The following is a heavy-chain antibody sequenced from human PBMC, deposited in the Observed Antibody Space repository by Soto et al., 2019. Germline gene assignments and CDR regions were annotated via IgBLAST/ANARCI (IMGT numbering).Heavy chain of an antibody. V-gene: IGHV3-30-3*01. J-gene: IGHJ3*02. Sequence: QPGGSLRLSCAASGFTFSSYAMHWVRQAPGKGLEWVAVISYDGSNKYYADSVKGRFTISRDNSKNTLYLQMNSLRAEDTAVYYCARDSPYLWSNDAFDIWGQGTMVTVSS. CDR2: ISYDGSNK. CDR3: ARDSPYLWSNDAFDI. D-gene: IGHD2-21*01. CDR1: GFTFSSYA.